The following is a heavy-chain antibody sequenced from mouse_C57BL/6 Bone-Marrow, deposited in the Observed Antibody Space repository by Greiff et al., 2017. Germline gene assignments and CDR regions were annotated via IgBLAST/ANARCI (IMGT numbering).Heavy chain of an antibody. CDR1: GFTFSSYG. D-gene: IGHD2-3*01. CDR3: ARQGDGYRYFDV. CDR2: ISSGGSYT. J-gene: IGHJ1*03. V-gene: IGHV5-6*01. Sequence: EVKLVESGGDLVKPGGSLKLSCAASGFTFSSYGMSWVRQTPDKRLEWVATISSGGSYTYYPDSVKGRFTISRDNAKNTLYLQMSSLKSEDTAMYYCARQGDGYRYFDVWGTGTTVTVSS.